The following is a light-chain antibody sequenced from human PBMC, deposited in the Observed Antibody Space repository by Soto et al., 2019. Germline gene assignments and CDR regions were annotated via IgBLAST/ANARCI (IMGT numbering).Light chain of an antibody. Sequence: DIQMTQSPSTLSASVGDRVTITCRASQSISSWLAWYQQKPGKAPKLLIYDASSLESGVPSRFSGSGSGTDFTLTISRLEPEDFAMYYCHQYGRSPRGTFGQGTKVEIK. V-gene: IGKV1-5*01. CDR2: DAS. CDR3: HQYGRSPRGT. J-gene: IGKJ1*01. CDR1: QSISSW.